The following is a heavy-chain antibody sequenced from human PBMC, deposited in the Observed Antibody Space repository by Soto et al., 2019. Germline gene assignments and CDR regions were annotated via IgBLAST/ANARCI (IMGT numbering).Heavy chain of an antibody. D-gene: IGHD6-19*01. J-gene: IGHJ5*02. V-gene: IGHV6-1*01. Sequence: SQTLSLTCVISGDSVSRSSAVWNWIRQSPSRGLEWLGRTYYTSKWNNYYAVSVKSRITINADTSKNQFSLQLNSVTPEDTALYYCARSVSGTGTEFDPWGQGTPVTVSS. CDR1: GDSVSRSSAV. CDR2: TYYTSKWNN. CDR3: ARSVSGTGTEFDP.